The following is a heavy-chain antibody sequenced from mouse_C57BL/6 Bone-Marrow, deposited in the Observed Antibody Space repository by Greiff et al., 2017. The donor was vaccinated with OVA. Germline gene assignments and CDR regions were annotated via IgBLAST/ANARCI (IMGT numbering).Heavy chain of an antibody. CDR2: ISNGGGST. V-gene: IGHV5-12*01. CDR3: ARPVYDGYPYYYAMDY. Sequence: EVKLVESGGGLVQPGGSLKLSCAASGFTFSDYYMYWVRQTPEKRLEWVAYISNGGGSTYYPDTVKGRFTISRDNAKNTLYLQMSRLKSEDTAMYYCARPVYDGYPYYYAMDYWGQGTSVTVSS. J-gene: IGHJ4*01. D-gene: IGHD2-3*01. CDR1: GFTFSDYY.